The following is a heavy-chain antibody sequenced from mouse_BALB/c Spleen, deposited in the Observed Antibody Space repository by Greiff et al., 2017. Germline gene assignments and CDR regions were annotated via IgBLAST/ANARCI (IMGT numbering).Heavy chain of an antibody. D-gene: IGHD1-2*01. V-gene: IGHV1-5*01. CDR1: GYSFTSYW. CDR3: TRFITTARDYFDY. Sequence: EVQLQQSGTVLARPGASVKMSCKASGYSFTSYWMHWVKQRPGQGLEWIGAIYPGNSDTSYNQKFKGKAKLTAVTSASTAYMELSSLTNEDSAVYYCTRFITTARDYFDYWGQGTTLTVSS. J-gene: IGHJ2*01. CDR2: IYPGNSDT.